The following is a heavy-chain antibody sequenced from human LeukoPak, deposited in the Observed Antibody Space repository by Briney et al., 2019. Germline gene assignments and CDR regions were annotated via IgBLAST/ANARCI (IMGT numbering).Heavy chain of an antibody. CDR3: AKGNDFWSGYYRDY. J-gene: IGHJ4*02. CDR2: ISGSGGST. V-gene: IGHV3-23*01. Sequence: GGSLRLSCAASGFTFSSDAMSWVRQAPGKGLEWVSAISGSGGSTYYADSVKGRFTISRDNSKNTLYLQMNSLRAEDTAVYYCAKGNDFWSGYYRDYWGQGTLVTVSS. D-gene: IGHD3-3*01. CDR1: GFTFSSDA.